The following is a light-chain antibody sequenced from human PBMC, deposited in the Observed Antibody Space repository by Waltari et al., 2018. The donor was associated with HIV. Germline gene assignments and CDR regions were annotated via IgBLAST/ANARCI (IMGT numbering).Light chain of an antibody. CDR1: RSNIGSNT. V-gene: IGLV1-44*01. CDR2: RNN. CDR3: AAWDDSLNGWV. J-gene: IGLJ3*02. Sequence: QSVLTQPPSASGTPGQRVTISCSGSRSNIGSNTVSWYQQLPGTAPKLFIYRNNQRPSGVPDRLSGSKSGTSASLAISGLQSEDEADYYCAAWDDSLNGWVFGGGTKLTVV.